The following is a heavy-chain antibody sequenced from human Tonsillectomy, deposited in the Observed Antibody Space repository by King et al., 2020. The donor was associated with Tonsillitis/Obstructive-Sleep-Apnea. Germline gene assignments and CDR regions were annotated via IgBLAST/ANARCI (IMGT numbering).Heavy chain of an antibody. D-gene: IGHD3-3*01. CDR1: GFTFSSYA. Sequence: VQLVESGGGLVQPGGSLRLSCSASGFTFSSYAMHWVRQAPGKGLEYVSAMNSNGGGTYYADSVKGRFTISRDNSKNTLYLQMSSLRAEDTAVYYCVKGGAGTYYDFWSGYPFDYWGQGTLVTVSS. CDR3: VKGGAGTYYDFWSGYPFDY. V-gene: IGHV3-64D*06. J-gene: IGHJ4*02. CDR2: MNSNGGGT.